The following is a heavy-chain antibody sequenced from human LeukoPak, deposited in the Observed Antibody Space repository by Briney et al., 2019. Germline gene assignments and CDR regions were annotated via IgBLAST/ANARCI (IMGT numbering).Heavy chain of an antibody. Sequence: GGSLRLSCAAPGFTFSSSGMHWVRQAPGKGLEWVAVIWYDGSNKYYADSVKGRFTISRDNSKNTLYLQMNSLRAEDTAVYYCVKDDKSGSYLDYWGQGALVTVSS. CDR1: GFTFSSSG. CDR2: IWYDGSNK. J-gene: IGHJ4*02. D-gene: IGHD1-26*01. V-gene: IGHV3-33*06. CDR3: VKDDKSGSYLDY.